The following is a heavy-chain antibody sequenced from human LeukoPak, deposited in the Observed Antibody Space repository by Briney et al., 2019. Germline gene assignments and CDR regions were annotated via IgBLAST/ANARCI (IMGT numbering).Heavy chain of an antibody. D-gene: IGHD3-22*01. Sequence: SETLSLTCAVYGGSFSGYYWSWIRQPPGKGLEWIGEINHSGSTNYNPSLKSRVTISVDTPKNQFSLRLSSVTAADTAVYYCARHYYDSSGYYYFDYWGQGTLVTVSS. CDR1: GGSFSGYY. CDR2: INHSGST. V-gene: IGHV4-34*01. J-gene: IGHJ4*02. CDR3: ARHYYDSSGYYYFDY.